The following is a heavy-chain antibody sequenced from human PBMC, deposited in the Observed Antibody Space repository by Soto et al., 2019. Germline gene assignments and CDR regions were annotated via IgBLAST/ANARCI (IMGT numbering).Heavy chain of an antibody. J-gene: IGHJ6*02. CDR1: GYTFTSYG. CDR2: ISAYNGNT. D-gene: IGHD3-22*01. CDR3: AREDYYDSSGYYPPGDYYGMDV. Sequence: ASVKVSCKASGYTFTSYGISWVRQASGQGLEWMGWISAYNGNTNYAQKLQGRVTMTTDTSTSTAYMELRSLRSDDTAVYYCAREDYYDSSGYYPPGDYYGMDVWGQGTTVTVSS. V-gene: IGHV1-18*01.